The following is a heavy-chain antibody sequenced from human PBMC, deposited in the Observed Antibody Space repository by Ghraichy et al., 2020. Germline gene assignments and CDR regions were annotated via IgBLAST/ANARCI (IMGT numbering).Heavy chain of an antibody. D-gene: IGHD6-19*01. J-gene: IGHJ4*02. Sequence: ASVKVSCKASGYTFTGYYMHWVRQAPGQGLEWMGRINPNSGGTNYAQKFQGRVTMTRDTSISTAYMELSRLRSDDTAVYYCARRMEVVAGTGLGFDYWGQGTLVTVSS. CDR3: ARRMEVVAGTGLGFDY. V-gene: IGHV1-2*06. CDR1: GYTFTGYY. CDR2: INPNSGGT.